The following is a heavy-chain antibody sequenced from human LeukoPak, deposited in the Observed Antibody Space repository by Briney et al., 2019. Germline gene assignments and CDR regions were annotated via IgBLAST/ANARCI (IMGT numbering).Heavy chain of an antibody. CDR2: INPNSGGT. CDR3: ARVRDIVVVPAALDYYYGMDV. Sequence: ASVKVSCKASGYTFTGYYMHWVRQAPGQGLELMGWINPNSGGTNYAQKFQGRVTMTRDTSISTAYMELSRLRSDDTAVYYCARVRDIVVVPAALDYYYGMDVWGQGTTVTVSS. CDR1: GYTFTGYY. J-gene: IGHJ6*02. V-gene: IGHV1-2*02. D-gene: IGHD2-2*01.